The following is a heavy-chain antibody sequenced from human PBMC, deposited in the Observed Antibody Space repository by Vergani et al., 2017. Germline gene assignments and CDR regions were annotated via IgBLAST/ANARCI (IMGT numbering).Heavy chain of an antibody. CDR2: ISYDGSNK. CDR1: GFTFSSYG. D-gene: IGHD2-2*01. J-gene: IGHJ3*02. Sequence: QVQLVESGGGVVQPGRSLRLSCAASGFTFSSYGMHWVRQAPGKGLEWVAVISYDGSNKYYADSVKGRFTISRDNSKNTLYLQMNSLRAEDTAVYYCARSSPAAFDDAFDIWGQGTMVTVSS. V-gene: IGHV3-30*03. CDR3: ARSSPAAFDDAFDI.